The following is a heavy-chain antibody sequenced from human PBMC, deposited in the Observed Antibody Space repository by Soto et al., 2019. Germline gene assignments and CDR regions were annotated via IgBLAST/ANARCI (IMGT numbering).Heavy chain of an antibody. CDR2: INPNSGGT. D-gene: IGHD6-13*01. V-gene: IGHV1-2*04. CDR1: GYTFTGYY. Sequence: ASVKVSCKASGYTFTGYYMHWVRQAPGQGLEWMGWINPNSGGTNYAQRFQGWVTMTRDTSISTAYMELSRLRSDDTAVYYCAGAVGRQLGYYYYGMDVWGQGTTVTVSS. J-gene: IGHJ6*02. CDR3: AGAVGRQLGYYYYGMDV.